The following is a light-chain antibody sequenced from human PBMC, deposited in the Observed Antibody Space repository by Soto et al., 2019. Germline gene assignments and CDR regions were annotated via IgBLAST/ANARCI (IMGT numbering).Light chain of an antibody. Sequence: DIQLTQTPSFLSASVGDRVTITCRASQGISSYLAWYQQKPGKAPKLLIYAASTLQSGVPSRFSGGGSGTEFTLTISSLQPEDFATYCCQQLNSYPLTFGGGTKVDNK. CDR2: AAS. V-gene: IGKV1-9*01. J-gene: IGKJ4*01. CDR3: QQLNSYPLT. CDR1: QGISSY.